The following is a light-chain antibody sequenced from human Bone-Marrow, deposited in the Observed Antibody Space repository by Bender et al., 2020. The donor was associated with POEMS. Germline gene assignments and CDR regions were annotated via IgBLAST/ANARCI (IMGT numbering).Light chain of an antibody. J-gene: IGLJ3*02. V-gene: IGLV1-44*01. CDR1: SSNIGAHA. CDR3: AVWDDSLNGWV. Sequence: QSVLTQPPSASGTPGQRVTISCSGGSSNIGAHAVNWYQHLPGTAPKLLIYSSRRRPSVVPDRLSGSRSGTSASLAISGLQSEDEADYYCAVWDDSLNGWVFGGGTKLTVL. CDR2: SSR.